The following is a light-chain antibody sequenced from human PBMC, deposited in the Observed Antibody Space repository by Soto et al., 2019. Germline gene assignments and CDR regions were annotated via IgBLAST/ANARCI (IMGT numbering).Light chain of an antibody. CDR1: QDISKY. CDR2: GAS. J-gene: IGKJ1*01. Sequence: DIQMTQSPSSLSASVGDRVTITCRASQDISKYLAWFQQKPGKAPKLLIYGASSLQSGVPSRFSGGGAGTDFSLTISSLQPEDVATYYCQKYHSAPWTFGQGTKMEIK. V-gene: IGKV1-27*01. CDR3: QKYHSAPWT.